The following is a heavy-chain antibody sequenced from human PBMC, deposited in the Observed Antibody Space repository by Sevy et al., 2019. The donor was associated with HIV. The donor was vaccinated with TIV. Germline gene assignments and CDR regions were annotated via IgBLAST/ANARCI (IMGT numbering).Heavy chain of an antibody. V-gene: IGHV1-69*13. CDR2: IIPIFGTA. CDR1: GGTFSSYA. CDR3: ARWSAIFGRYGMDV. Sequence: ASVKVSCKASGGTFSSYAISWVRQAPGQGLEWMGGIIPIFGTANYAQKFQGRVTITADESTSTTYMELSSLRSEDTAVYYCARWSAIFGRYGMDVWGQGTTVTVSS. J-gene: IGHJ6*02. D-gene: IGHD3-3*01.